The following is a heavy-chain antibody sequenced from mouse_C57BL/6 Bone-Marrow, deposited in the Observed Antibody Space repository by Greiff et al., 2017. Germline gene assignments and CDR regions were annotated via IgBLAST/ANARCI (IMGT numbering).Heavy chain of an antibody. CDR1: GYSFTGYY. CDR3: AMGITTVVAPFAY. D-gene: IGHD1-1*01. J-gene: IGHJ3*01. V-gene: IGHV1-42*01. Sequence: EVQLQQSGPELVKPGASVKISCKASGYSFTGYYMNWVKQRPEKSLEWIGEINPSPGGTTYNRKFKAKATMTVDKSSSTAYMQLKRLTSEDSAVXYWAMGITTVVAPFAYWGQGTLVTVSA. CDR2: INPSPGGT.